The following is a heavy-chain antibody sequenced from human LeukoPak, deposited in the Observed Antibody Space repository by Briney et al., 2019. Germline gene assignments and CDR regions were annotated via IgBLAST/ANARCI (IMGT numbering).Heavy chain of an antibody. CDR1: GFTFSSYW. V-gene: IGHV3-7*01. CDR3: ARDRGLSGYDLCDY. D-gene: IGHD5-12*01. J-gene: IGHJ4*02. CDR2: IKQDGSEK. Sequence: GGSLRVSCAASGFTFSSYWMSWVRQARGKGLEWVANIKQDGSEKHYADSVEGRFTISRDNAMNSLYLQMNSLRAEDTAAYYCARDRGLSGYDLCDYWGQGTLVTVSS.